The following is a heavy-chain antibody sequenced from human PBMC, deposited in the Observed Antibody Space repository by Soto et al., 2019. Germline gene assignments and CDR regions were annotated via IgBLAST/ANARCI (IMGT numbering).Heavy chain of an antibody. Sequence: SETLSLTCAVSGGSITSGNSYSWAWIRQPPGRGLEWIGSISQTGATSYNPSLKSRVSVSLDKSKNQLSLRLSSVTAADMAVYYCARAVSPYFGTWFDPWGQGTLVTVSS. J-gene: IGHJ5*02. CDR2: ISQTGAT. CDR3: ARAVSPYFGTWFDP. V-gene: IGHV4-30-2*01. D-gene: IGHD3-10*01. CDR1: GGSITSGNSYS.